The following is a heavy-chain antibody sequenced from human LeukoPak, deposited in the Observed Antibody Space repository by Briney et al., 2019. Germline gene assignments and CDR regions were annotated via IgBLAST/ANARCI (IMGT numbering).Heavy chain of an antibody. CDR1: GFTFSSYA. J-gene: IGHJ4*02. CDR3: AKDRSHLPVAGFDS. Sequence: GGSLRLSCAASGFTFSSYAVSWVRQAPGKGLEWVSAISSSGDKIYYADAVKGRFTISRDNSKNTLFLQMISLRAEDTALYYCAKDRSHLPVAGFDSWGQGTLVTVSS. CDR2: ISSSGDKI. V-gene: IGHV3-23*01. D-gene: IGHD6-19*01.